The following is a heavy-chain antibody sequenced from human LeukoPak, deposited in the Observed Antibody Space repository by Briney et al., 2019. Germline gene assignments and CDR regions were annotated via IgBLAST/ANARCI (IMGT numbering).Heavy chain of an antibody. CDR2: FSGTDGGT. CDR3: ASTYGDSLDAFDI. D-gene: IGHD4-17*01. J-gene: IGHJ3*02. V-gene: IGHV3-23*01. CDR1: GFTVSSYG. Sequence: PGGSLRLSCAASGFTVSSYGMTWVRQAPGKGLEWVSSFSGTDGGTYYADSVKGRFTISRDNAKNSLYLQMNSLRAEDTAVYYCASTYGDSLDAFDIWGQGTMVTVSS.